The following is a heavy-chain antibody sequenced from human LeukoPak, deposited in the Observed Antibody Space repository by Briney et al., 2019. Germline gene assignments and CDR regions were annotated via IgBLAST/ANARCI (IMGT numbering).Heavy chain of an antibody. D-gene: IGHD5-12*01. V-gene: IGHV4-59*01. CDR2: IYYSGST. Sequence: SETLSLTCTVSGGSISSYYWSWIRQPPVKGLEWIGYIYYSGSTNYNPSLKSRVTISVDTSKNQFSLKLSSVTAADTAVYYCARVVASSGLYYFDYWGQGTLVTVSS. CDR3: ARVVASSGLYYFDY. J-gene: IGHJ4*02. CDR1: GGSISSYY.